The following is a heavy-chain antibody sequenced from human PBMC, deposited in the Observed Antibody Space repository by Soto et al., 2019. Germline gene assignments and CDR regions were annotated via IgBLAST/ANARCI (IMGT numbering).Heavy chain of an antibody. J-gene: IGHJ3*02. CDR2: IYYSGST. D-gene: IGHD2-15*01. V-gene: IGHV4-30-4*01. CDR3: AKSIYSRGYCSGGSCSKTPDAFDI. CDR1: GGSISSGDYY. Sequence: QVQLQESGPGLVKPSQTLSLTCTVSGGSISSGDYYWSWIRQPPGKGLEWIGYIYYSGSTYYNPPLKSRVTISVDTSKNQFSLKLSSVTAADTAVYYCAKSIYSRGYCSGGSCSKTPDAFDIWGQGTMVTVSS.